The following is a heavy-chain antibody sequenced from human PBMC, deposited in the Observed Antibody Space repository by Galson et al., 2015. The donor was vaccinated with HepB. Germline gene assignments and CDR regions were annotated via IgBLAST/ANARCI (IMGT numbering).Heavy chain of an antibody. Sequence: SLRLSCAASGFTFSDYAMSWVRQAPGKGLEWVSSISGSGGATYYADSVKGRLTISRDNSKNTLYLQMNSLRADDTAVYYCAKGGRRTVVTPFDYWGQGTLVTVSS. CDR2: ISGSGGAT. D-gene: IGHD4-23*01. CDR1: GFTFSDYA. J-gene: IGHJ4*02. CDR3: AKGGRRTVVTPFDY. V-gene: IGHV3-23*01.